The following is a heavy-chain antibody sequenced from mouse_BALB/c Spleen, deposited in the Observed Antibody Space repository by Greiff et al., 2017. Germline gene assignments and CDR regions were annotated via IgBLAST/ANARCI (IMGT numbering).Heavy chain of an antibody. V-gene: IGHV5-6-3*01. D-gene: IGHD2-1*01. J-gene: IGHJ3*01. CDR2: INSNGGST. CDR3: ARRGNYGTPFAY. CDR1: GFTFSSYG. Sequence: EVKLVESGGGLVQPGGSLKLSCAASGFTFSSYGMSWVRQTPDKRLELVATINSNGGSTYYPDSVKGRFTISRDNAKNTLYLQMSSLKSEDTAMYYCARRGNYGTPFAYWGQGTLVTVSA.